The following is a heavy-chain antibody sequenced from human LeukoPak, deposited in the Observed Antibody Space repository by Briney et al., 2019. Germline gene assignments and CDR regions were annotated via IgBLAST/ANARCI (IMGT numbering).Heavy chain of an antibody. CDR3: ARVGRDYGGNRFSDY. CDR1: GYTFTSSG. Sequence: ASVKVSCKASGYTFTSSGVSWVRQAPGQGLEWMGWISAYNGDINYTQKFQGRVTMTTDTSTSTAYMELRSLRSDDTAIYYCARVGRDYGGNRFSDYWGQGTLVTVSS. D-gene: IGHD4-23*01. CDR2: ISAYNGDI. V-gene: IGHV1-18*01. J-gene: IGHJ4*02.